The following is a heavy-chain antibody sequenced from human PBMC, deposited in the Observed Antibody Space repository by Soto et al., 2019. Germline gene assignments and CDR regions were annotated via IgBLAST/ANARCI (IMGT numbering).Heavy chain of an antibody. CDR2: IWYDGSNK. V-gene: IGHV3-33*01. J-gene: IGHJ4*02. CDR3: ARGYCSSTSCYLGY. CDR1: GFTFSSYG. Sequence: PGGSLRLSCAASGFTFSSYGMHWVRQAPGKGLEWVAVIWYDGSNKYYADSVKGRFTISRDNSKNTLYLQMNSLRAEDTAVYYCARGYCSSTSCYLGYWGQGTLVTVSS. D-gene: IGHD2-2*01.